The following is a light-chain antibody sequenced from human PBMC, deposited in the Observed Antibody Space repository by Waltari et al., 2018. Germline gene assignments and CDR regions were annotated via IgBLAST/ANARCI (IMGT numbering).Light chain of an antibody. V-gene: IGKV3-20*01. Sequence: EIVLTHSPGTLPLSPGDRATLPCRASQTVSTSALSWYQQKPGQAPRVLIYSTYNRATGIPDRFSGSGSGTDFTLTINRLAPEDFAMYYCQQYDGIVVTFGGGTKVEI. CDR1: QTVSTSA. J-gene: IGKJ4*01. CDR2: STY. CDR3: QQYDGIVVT.